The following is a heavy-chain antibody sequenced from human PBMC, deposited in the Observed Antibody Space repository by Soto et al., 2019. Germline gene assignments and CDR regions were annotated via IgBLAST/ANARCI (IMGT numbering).Heavy chain of an antibody. J-gene: IGHJ4*02. Sequence: EEQLLESGGGLVQPGGSLRLSCAASGLTFSRYAMSWVRQAPGKGLEWVSIINPSGDITYYGDSVKGRFTISRDNSKNTLSLQMNSLRAEDTAVYYCAKSLRPSSLTTYYCYYRGQGTLVTLSS. CDR3: AKSLRPSSLTTYYCYY. D-gene: IGHD4-17*01. CDR1: GLTFSRYA. V-gene: IGHV3-23*01. CDR2: INPSGDIT.